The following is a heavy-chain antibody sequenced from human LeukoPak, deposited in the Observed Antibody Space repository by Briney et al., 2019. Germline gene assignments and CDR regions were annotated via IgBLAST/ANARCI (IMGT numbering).Heavy chain of an antibody. CDR3: ARTNSGSYPKGDWFDP. J-gene: IGHJ5*02. CDR2: INQSGST. Sequence: SETLSLTCAVYGGSFSGYYWSWIRQPPGKGLEWIGVINQSGSTNYNPSLKSRVTISEDTSKNQFSLKLSSVTAADTAVFYCARTNSGSYPKGDWFDPWGQGTLVTVSS. CDR1: GGSFSGYY. D-gene: IGHD3-10*01. V-gene: IGHV4-34*01.